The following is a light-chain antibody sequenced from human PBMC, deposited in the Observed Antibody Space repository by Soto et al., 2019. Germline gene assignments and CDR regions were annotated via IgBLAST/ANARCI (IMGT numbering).Light chain of an antibody. CDR2: TAS. V-gene: IGKV1-5*03. J-gene: IGKJ1*01. CDR3: QQYNDYSWT. CDR1: QSIGIW. Sequence: IQMTQSPSTLSASAGDRVAITCRASQSIGIWLAWYQQKPGKAPRFLIYTASTLESGVPSRFSGSGSGTEFTLTISSLQSDDFATYYCQQYNDYSWTFGQGTNVEVK.